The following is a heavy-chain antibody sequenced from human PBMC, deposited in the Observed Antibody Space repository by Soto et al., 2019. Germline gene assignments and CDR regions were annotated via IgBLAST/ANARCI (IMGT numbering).Heavy chain of an antibody. D-gene: IGHD3-3*01. CDR1: GGTISGYY. J-gene: IGHJ5*02. CDR3: ARGQRFSDWFDP. Sequence: SETLSLTCSVSGGTISGYYWSWIRQPAGKGLEWIGRIYSSGNTKYNPSLQSRVTMSLDTSNNQFSLRLTSVTAADTAVYYCARGQRFSDWFDPWGQGTLVTVSS. V-gene: IGHV4-4*07. CDR2: IYSSGNT.